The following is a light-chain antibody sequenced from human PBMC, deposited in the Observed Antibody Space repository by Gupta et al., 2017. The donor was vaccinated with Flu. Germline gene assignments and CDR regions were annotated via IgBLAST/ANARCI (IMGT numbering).Light chain of an antibody. V-gene: IGLV3-10*01. CDR1: ALPNKF. CDR2: EDN. CDR3: YSRDPSYGHRGV. J-gene: IGLJ3*02. Sequence: QAARNTCPGDALPNKFAYWHQQKAGQAPVLVISEDNKRLAGNPEIFSGSSSGTTATLTIIGAQVEDEADYYCYSRDPSYGHRGVFGGGTKLTVL.